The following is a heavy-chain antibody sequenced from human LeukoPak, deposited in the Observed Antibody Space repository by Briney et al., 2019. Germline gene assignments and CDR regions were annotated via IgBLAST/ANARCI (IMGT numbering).Heavy chain of an antibody. CDR1: VLSFRSQW. J-gene: IGHJ4*02. V-gene: IGHV3-7*01. Sequence: GGSLRLSCAASVLSFRSQWMNWVRQAPGQGLEWVANIKYDGSEEYYADSVKGRFTISRDNAKNSLSLQMNYVRAGDTAIYYCACTNHLTYWGQGTLVTVSS. CDR2: IKYDGSEE. D-gene: IGHD2-8*01. CDR3: ACTNHLTY.